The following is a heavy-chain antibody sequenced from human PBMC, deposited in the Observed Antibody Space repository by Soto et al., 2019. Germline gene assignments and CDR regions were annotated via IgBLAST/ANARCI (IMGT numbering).Heavy chain of an antibody. J-gene: IGHJ4*02. CDR3: AKDTYSRGRQKLCFDY. V-gene: IGHV3-23*01. D-gene: IGHD2-15*01. CDR2: ISGTGGST. CDR1: GFTFTSYA. Sequence: GGSLRLSGVASGFTFTSYAMSWVRQAPGKGLEWVSTISGTGGSTYSTDSVKGRFTISRDNSRNTAFLQMNSLRDEDTAVYYCAKDTYSRGRQKLCFDYWGQRILGTVSS.